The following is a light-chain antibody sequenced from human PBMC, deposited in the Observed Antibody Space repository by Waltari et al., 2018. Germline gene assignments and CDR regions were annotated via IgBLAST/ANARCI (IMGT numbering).Light chain of an antibody. CDR2: GKN. J-gene: IGLJ2*01. V-gene: IGLV3-19*01. Sequence: SSELTPDPAVSVALGQTVRITCPGDSLRSHHASWYQQKPGQAPVLVIYGKNNRPSGIPDRFSGSSSGNTASLTITGAQAEDEADYYCNSRDSSGNLVVFGGGTKLTVL. CDR3: NSRDSSGNLVV. CDR1: SLRSHH.